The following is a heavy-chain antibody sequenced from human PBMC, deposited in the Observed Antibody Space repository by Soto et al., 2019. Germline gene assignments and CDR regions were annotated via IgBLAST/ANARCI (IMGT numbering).Heavy chain of an antibody. V-gene: IGHV3-48*02. Sequence: AGSLRLSCAASGFTFSSYSMNWVRQAPGKGLEWISYISSSTGTTYYADSVEGRFTISRDNAKNSLYLQMNSLRDEDTAVYYCARDPPSRAWYFDLWGRGTLVTVSS. J-gene: IGHJ2*01. CDR2: ISSSTGTT. CDR1: GFTFSSYS. CDR3: ARDPPSRAWYFDL.